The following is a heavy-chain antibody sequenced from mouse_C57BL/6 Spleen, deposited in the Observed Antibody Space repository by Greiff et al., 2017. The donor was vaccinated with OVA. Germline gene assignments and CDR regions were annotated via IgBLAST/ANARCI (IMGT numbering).Heavy chain of an antibody. CDR2: IYPGDGDT. Sequence: QVQLQQSGAELVKPGASVKISCKASGYAFSSYWMNWVKQRPGKGLEWIGQIYPGDGDTNYNGKFKGKATLTADKSSSTAYMQLSSLTSEDSAVYFCARRITTGYFDYWGQGTTPTVSS. CDR1: GYAFSSYW. D-gene: IGHD1-1*01. V-gene: IGHV1-80*01. J-gene: IGHJ2*01. CDR3: ARRITTGYFDY.